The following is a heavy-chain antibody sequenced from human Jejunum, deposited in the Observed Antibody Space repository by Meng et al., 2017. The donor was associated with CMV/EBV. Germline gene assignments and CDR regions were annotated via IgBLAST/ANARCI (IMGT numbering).Heavy chain of an antibody. D-gene: IGHD1-14*01. CDR3: ARTRYHLPIEIDY. CDR2: IYPDDSDI. CDR1: GDYFATCW. Sequence: KASGDYFATCWIAGVRKVPGKGLEGIGIIYPDDSDIKYNPSFQGQVTISADQSINTAYLQLNSLKASDTAMYYCARTRYHLPIEIDYWGQGALVTVSS. V-gene: IGHV5-51*01. J-gene: IGHJ4*02.